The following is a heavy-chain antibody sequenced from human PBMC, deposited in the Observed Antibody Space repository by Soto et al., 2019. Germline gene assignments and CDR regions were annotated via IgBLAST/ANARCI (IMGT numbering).Heavy chain of an antibody. CDR3: ARGTYYYDSSGYYYEYFQH. CDR2: IIPIFGTA. Sequence: SVKVSCKASGDTFNFYSINWVRQAPGLGLEWMGGIIPIFGTANYAQKFQGRVTITADESTSTAYMELSSLRSEDTAVYYCARGTYYYDSSGYYYEYFQHWG. J-gene: IGHJ1*01. CDR1: GDTFNFYS. D-gene: IGHD3-22*01. V-gene: IGHV1-69*13.